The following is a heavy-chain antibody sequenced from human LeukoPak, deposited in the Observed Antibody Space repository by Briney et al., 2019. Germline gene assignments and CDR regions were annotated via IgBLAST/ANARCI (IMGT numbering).Heavy chain of an antibody. D-gene: IGHD3-3*01. Sequence: SQTLSPTCTVSGGSISSGDYYWGWIRQPPGKGLEWIGSIYHSGSTYYNPSLKSRVTISVDTSKNQFSLKLSSVTAADTAVYYCARTRFLEWLLPVFDYWGQGTLVTVSS. V-gene: IGHV4-39*07. J-gene: IGHJ4*02. CDR1: GGSISSGDYY. CDR3: ARTRFLEWLLPVFDY. CDR2: IYHSGST.